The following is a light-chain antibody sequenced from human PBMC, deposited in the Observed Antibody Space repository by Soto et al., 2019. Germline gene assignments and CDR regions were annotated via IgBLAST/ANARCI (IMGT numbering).Light chain of an antibody. Sequence: QSALTQPASVSGSPGQSITISCTGTSSDVGDYDYVSWYQQHPGKAPKLMIYEVSNRPSGVSNRFSGSKSGNTASLTISGLQAEDEAEFYCRPNRSSGALVFGGGTKLTVL. J-gene: IGLJ3*02. V-gene: IGLV2-14*01. CDR2: EVS. CDR1: SSDVGDYDY. CDR3: RPNRSSGALV.